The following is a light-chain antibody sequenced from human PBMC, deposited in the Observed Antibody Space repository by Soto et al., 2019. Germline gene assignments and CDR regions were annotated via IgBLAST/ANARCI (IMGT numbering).Light chain of an antibody. CDR3: SSFTSSDTLVV. V-gene: IGLV2-14*03. CDR2: DVS. CDR1: SSDVGGYNF. Sequence: QSALTQPASVSGSPGQSITISCTGTSSDVGGYNFVSWYQHHPAKAPKLMIYDVSNRPSGVSNRFSGSKSGNTAFLTISGRQAEDEAHYYCSSFTSSDTLVVFGGGTQLTVL. J-gene: IGLJ2*01.